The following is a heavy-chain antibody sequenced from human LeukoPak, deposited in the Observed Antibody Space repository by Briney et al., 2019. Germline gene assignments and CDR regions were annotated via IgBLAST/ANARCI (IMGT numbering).Heavy chain of an antibody. Sequence: GGSLRLSCVASGFTFSDYYMSWIRQAPGKGLGWVSYISSSGHSIYYADSVKGRFTISRDNVKNALYLQMNSLRAEDTAVYYCARSRVVDAAFFDYWGQGTLATVSS. CDR3: ARSRVVDAAFFDY. CDR1: GFTFSDYY. J-gene: IGHJ4*02. CDR2: ISSSGHSI. D-gene: IGHD2-15*01. V-gene: IGHV3-11*01.